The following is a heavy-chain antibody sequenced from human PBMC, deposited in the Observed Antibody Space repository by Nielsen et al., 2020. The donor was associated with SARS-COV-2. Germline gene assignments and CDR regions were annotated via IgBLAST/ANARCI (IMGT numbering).Heavy chain of an antibody. D-gene: IGHD3-16*02. Sequence: ASVKVSCKASGGTFSSYAISWVRQAPGQGLEWMGWISAYNGNTNYAQKLQGRVTMTTDTSTSTAYMELRSLRSDDTAVYYCARFVTDYYYYGMDVWGQGTTVTVSS. CDR2: ISAYNGNT. V-gene: IGHV1-18*01. CDR1: GGTFSSYA. CDR3: ARFVTDYYYYGMDV. J-gene: IGHJ6*02.